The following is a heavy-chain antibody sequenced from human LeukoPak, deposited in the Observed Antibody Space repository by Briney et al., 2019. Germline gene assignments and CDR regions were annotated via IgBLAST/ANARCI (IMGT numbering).Heavy chain of an antibody. Sequence: PSETLSLTCAVYGGSFSGYYWSWIRQPPGKGLEWIGEINHSGSTNYNPSLKSRVTISVDTSKDQFSLKLSSVTAADTAVYYCARGLRANSVAVAAYYYGMDVWGQGTTATVSS. V-gene: IGHV4-34*01. CDR2: INHSGST. D-gene: IGHD6-19*01. CDR1: GGSFSGYY. J-gene: IGHJ6*02. CDR3: ARGLRANSVAVAAYYYGMDV.